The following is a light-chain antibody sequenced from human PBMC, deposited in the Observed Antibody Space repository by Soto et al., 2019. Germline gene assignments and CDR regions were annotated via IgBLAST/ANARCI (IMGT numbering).Light chain of an antibody. CDR1: SSNIGNNY. CDR3: QSYDGGLSGHV. Sequence: QSVLTQPPSVSAAPGQKVTISCSGSSSNIGNNYVSWYQQLPGTAPKLLIYDNNKRPSGIPDRFSGSKSGTSATLGITGLQTGDEADYYCQSYDGGLSGHVFGTGTKVTVL. J-gene: IGLJ1*01. CDR2: DNN. V-gene: IGLV1-51*01.